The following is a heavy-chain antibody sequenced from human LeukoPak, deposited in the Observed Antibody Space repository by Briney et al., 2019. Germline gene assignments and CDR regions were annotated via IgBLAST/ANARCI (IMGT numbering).Heavy chain of an antibody. D-gene: IGHD2-2*01. Sequence: GGSLRLSCAASGFTFSIYAMSWVRQAPGKGLEWVSSISGNGGGTYYADSLKGRFTISRDNSRNTLNLQINSLRAEDTALYHCAKPYHDHFDYWGQGTLVTVSS. J-gene: IGHJ4*02. CDR3: AKPYHDHFDY. CDR2: ISGNGGGT. CDR1: GFTFSIYA. V-gene: IGHV3-23*01.